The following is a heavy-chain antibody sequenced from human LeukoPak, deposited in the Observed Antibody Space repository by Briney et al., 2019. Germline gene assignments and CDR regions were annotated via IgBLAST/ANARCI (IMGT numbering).Heavy chain of an antibody. V-gene: IGHV3-73*01. J-gene: IGHJ4*02. CDR1: GFTFSGCA. CDR3: TRHLDGIAAYDY. CDR2: IGSKAFNYAT. Sequence: GGSLRLSCAASGFTFSGCAVHWVRQAPGKGLEWVGRIGSKAFNYATVYAASVEGRFTISRDDSKHTAFLQMNSLKTEDTAVYYCTRHLDGIAAYDYWGQGSLVTVSS. D-gene: IGHD6-13*01.